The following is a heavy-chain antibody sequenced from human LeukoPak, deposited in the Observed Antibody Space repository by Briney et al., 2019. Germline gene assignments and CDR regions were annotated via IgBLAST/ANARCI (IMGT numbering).Heavy chain of an antibody. CDR1: GGSISGSSYF. CDR3: ARLCDFWSGCYMDV. J-gene: IGHJ6*03. CDR2: IYFSGTT. D-gene: IGHD3-3*01. Sequence: PSETLSLTCTVSGGSISGSSYFWGWIREPPGKGLEWIGNIYFSGTTYYNPSLKSRVTIFVDTSKNQFSLKLSSVTAADTAVYYCARLCDFWSGCYMDVWGKGTTVTVSS. V-gene: IGHV4-39*01.